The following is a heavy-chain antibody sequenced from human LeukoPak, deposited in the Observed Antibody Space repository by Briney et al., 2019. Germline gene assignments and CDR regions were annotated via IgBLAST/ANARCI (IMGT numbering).Heavy chain of an antibody. J-gene: IGHJ4*02. CDR2: ISSSSSYI. CDR1: GFTFSSYS. CDR3: ARDFRGYSIDY. Sequence: GGSLRLSCAASGFTFSSYSMNWVRQALGKGLEWVSSISSSSSYIYYADSVKGRFTISRDNTKNSLYLQMNSLRAEDTAVYYCARDFRGYSIDYWGQGTLVTVSS. D-gene: IGHD3-16*01. V-gene: IGHV3-21*01.